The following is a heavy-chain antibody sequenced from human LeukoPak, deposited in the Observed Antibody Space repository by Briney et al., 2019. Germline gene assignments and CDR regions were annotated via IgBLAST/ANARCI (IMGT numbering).Heavy chain of an antibody. CDR3: ARLTSSSWYFSSGYYYYMDV. J-gene: IGHJ6*03. CDR2: INHSGST. CDR1: GYSISSGYY. V-gene: IGHV4-38-2*02. D-gene: IGHD6-13*01. Sequence: SETLSLTCNVSGYSISSGYYWGWIRQPPGKGLEWIGEINHSGSTNYNPSLKSRVTISVDTSKNQFSLKLSSVTAADTAVYYCARLTSSSWYFSSGYYYYMDVWGKGTTVTVSS.